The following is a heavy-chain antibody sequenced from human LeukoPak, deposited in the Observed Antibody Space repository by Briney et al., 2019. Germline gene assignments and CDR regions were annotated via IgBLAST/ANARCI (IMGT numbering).Heavy chain of an antibody. CDR3: ARCCAYDSRGFYPSYPDY. CDR2: ISYDGSNK. V-gene: IGHV3-30*04. CDR1: GFTFSSYA. Sequence: PGGSLRLSCAASGFTFSSYAMHWVRQAPGKGLEWVAVISYDGSNKYYADSVKGRFTISRDNSKNTLYLQMNSLRAEDTAVYYCARCCAYDSRGFYPSYPDYWGQGTLVTVSS. J-gene: IGHJ4*02. D-gene: IGHD3-22*01.